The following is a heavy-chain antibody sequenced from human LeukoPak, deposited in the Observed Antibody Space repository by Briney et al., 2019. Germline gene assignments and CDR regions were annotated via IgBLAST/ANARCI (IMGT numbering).Heavy chain of an antibody. V-gene: IGHV4-34*01. CDR3: TKSDGYGLIRI. CDR1: GGSFGGYY. J-gene: IGHJ3*02. CDR2: INHSGST. Sequence: SETLSLTCAVYGGSFGGYYWSWIRQPPGKGLEWIGEINHSGSTNYNPSLKSRVTISVDTSKNQFSLKVISMTAADTAVYYCTKSDGYGLIRICGRGTMVTVSS. D-gene: IGHD3-10*01.